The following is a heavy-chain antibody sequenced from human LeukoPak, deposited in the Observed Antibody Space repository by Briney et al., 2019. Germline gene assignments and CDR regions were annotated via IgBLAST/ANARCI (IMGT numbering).Heavy chain of an antibody. J-gene: IGHJ4*02. CDR1: GGSISSSSYY. D-gene: IGHD3-10*01. Sequence: SETLSLTCTVSGGSISSSSYYWGWIGQPPGKGLEWIGSIYYSGSTYYNPSLKSRVTISVDTSKNQFSLKLSSVTAADTAVYYCARQSITMVRGVIPDYWGQGTLVTVSS. CDR3: ARQSITMVRGVIPDY. CDR2: IYYSGST. V-gene: IGHV4-39*01.